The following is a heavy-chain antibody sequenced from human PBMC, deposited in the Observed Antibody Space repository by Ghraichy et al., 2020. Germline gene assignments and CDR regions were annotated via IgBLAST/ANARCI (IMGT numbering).Heavy chain of an antibody. CDR2: ISGSGGST. V-gene: IGHV3-23*01. D-gene: IGHD2-2*03. Sequence: GSLRLSCAASGFTFSSYAMSWVRQAPGKGLEWVSAISGSGGSTYYADSVKGRFTISRDNSKNTLYLQMNSLRAEDTAVYYCAKDGYCSSTSCYPNYYYYGMDVWGQGTTVTVSS. CDR3: AKDGYCSSTSCYPNYYYYGMDV. J-gene: IGHJ6*02. CDR1: GFTFSSYA.